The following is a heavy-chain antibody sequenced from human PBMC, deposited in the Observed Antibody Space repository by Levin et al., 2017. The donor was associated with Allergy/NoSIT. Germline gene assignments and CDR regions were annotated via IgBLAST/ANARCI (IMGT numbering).Heavy chain of an antibody. V-gene: IGHV3-33*01. CDR3: ARAGIAADVQVGYFQH. Sequence: GESLKISCAPSGFTFSTYAMHWVRQAPGKGLEWVAVIWDDGSNKYYADSVKGRFTISRDNSKNTLYLQMDSLRAEDTAVYYCARAGIAADVQVGYFQHWGQGTLVTVSS. J-gene: IGHJ1*01. D-gene: IGHD6-13*01. CDR1: GFTFSTYA. CDR2: IWDDGSNK.